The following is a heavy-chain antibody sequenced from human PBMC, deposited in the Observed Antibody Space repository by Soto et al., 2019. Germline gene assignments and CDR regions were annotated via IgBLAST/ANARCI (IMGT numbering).Heavy chain of an antibody. V-gene: IGHV3-74*01. J-gene: IGHJ6*02. D-gene: IGHD6-13*01. CDR2: INSNGSST. Sequence: GGSLRLSCAASGFTFSSYWMHWVRQAPGKGLVWVSRINSNGSSTGYADSVKGRFTISRDNAKNSLYLQMNSLRAEDTAVYYCGRSKRFRFRSGGYDIRDYYSGLAVWVQGTTVTVSS. CDR3: GRSKRFRFRSGGYDIRDYYSGLAV. CDR1: GFTFSSYW.